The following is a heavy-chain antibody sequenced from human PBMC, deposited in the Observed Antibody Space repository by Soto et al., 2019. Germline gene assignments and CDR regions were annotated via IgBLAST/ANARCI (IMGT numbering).Heavy chain of an antibody. CDR3: AKGLIRYFDWLLTYFDY. D-gene: IGHD3-9*01. Sequence: GGSLRLSCAASGFTFSNAWMSWVRQAPGKGLEWVSAISGSGGSTYYADSVKGRFTISRDNSKNTLYLQMNSLRAEDTAVYYCAKGLIRYFDWLLTYFDYWGQGTLVTVSS. V-gene: IGHV3-23*01. CDR2: ISGSGGST. CDR1: GFTFSNAW. J-gene: IGHJ4*02.